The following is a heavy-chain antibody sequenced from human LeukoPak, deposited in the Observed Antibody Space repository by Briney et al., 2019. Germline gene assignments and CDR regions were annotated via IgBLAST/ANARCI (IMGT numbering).Heavy chain of an antibody. V-gene: IGHV4-34*01. CDR3: ASSPPFHSKQAAPNWFDP. J-gene: IGHJ5*02. CDR2: INHSGST. D-gene: IGHD2-15*01. CDR1: GGSFSGYY. Sequence: PSETLSLTCAVYGGSFSGYYWSWIRQPPGKGLEWMGEINHSGSTNYHPSLKSRVTIPVDTSKNQFSLKLSSVTAADTAVYYCASSPPFHSKQAAPNWFDPWGQGTLVTVSS.